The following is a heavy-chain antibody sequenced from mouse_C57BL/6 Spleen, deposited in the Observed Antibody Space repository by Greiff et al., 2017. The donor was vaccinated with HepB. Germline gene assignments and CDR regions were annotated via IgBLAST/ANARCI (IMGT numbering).Heavy chain of an antibody. Sequence: EVQGVESGGGLVKPGGSLKLSCAASGFTFSSYAMSWVRQTPEKRLEWVATISDGGSYTYYPDNVKGRFTISRDNAKNNLYLQMSHLKSEDTAMYYCAREDYYGSSYEFAYWGQGTLVTVSA. D-gene: IGHD1-1*01. CDR1: GFTFSSYA. CDR2: ISDGGSYT. CDR3: AREDYYGSSYEFAY. J-gene: IGHJ3*01. V-gene: IGHV5-4*01.